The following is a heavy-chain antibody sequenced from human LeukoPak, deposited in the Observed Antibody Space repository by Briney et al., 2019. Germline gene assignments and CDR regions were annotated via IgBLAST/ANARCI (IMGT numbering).Heavy chain of an antibody. V-gene: IGHV3-48*01. Sequence: GGSLRLSCAASGFTFNSYAMSWVRQAPGKGLGWVSYISSSGDTIFYADSVKGRFTISRDNAKNSLHLQMNSLRAEDTAVYYCARLKGRYYDSSGYYPFSPWGQGTLVTVSS. D-gene: IGHD3-22*01. J-gene: IGHJ5*02. CDR2: ISSSGDTI. CDR3: ARLKGRYYDSSGYYPFSP. CDR1: GFTFNSYA.